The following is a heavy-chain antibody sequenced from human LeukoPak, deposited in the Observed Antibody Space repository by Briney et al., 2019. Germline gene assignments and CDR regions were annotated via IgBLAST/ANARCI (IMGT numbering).Heavy chain of an antibody. CDR1: GYTFSDFY. CDR3: ARVRLADERAWAY. CDR2: ITPKSGDT. V-gene: IGHV1-2*02. Sequence: ASVEVSCKASGYTFSDFYIHWVRQAPGQGLEYVGWITPKSGDTYSPQRFQGRVTMTRDASISTAYMELSSLRSDDTAVYFCARVRLADERAWAYWGQGTLVTVSS. J-gene: IGHJ4*02. D-gene: IGHD3-3*02.